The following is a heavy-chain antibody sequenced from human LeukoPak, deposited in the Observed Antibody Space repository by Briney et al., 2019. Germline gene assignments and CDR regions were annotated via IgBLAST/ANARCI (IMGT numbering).Heavy chain of an antibody. CDR2: IYYSGST. D-gene: IGHD2-21*01. J-gene: IGHJ6*02. V-gene: IGHV4-59*08. CDR3: ARQGGDVKYYYYYGMDV. Sequence: SETLSLTCTVSGGSISSYYWSWIRQPPGKGLEWIGYIYYSGSTNYNPSLKSRVTISVDTSKNQFSLKLSSVTAADTAVYYCARQGGDVKYYYYYGMDVWGQGTTVTVSS. CDR1: GGSISSYY.